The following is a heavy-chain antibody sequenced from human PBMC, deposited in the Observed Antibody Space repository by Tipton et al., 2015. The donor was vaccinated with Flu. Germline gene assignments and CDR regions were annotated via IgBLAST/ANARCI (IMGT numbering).Heavy chain of an antibody. CDR1: GFTFSSYA. CDR3: AKYSGGDFWSYYYYGMDV. V-gene: IGHV3-23*01. J-gene: IGHJ6*02. D-gene: IGHD3-3*01. Sequence: SLRLSCAASGFTFSSYAMSWVRQAPGKGLEWVSAISGSGGSTYYADSVKGRFTISRDNSKSALYLQMNSLRAEDTAVYYCAKYSGGDFWSYYYYGMDVWGQGTTVTVSS. CDR2: ISGSGGST.